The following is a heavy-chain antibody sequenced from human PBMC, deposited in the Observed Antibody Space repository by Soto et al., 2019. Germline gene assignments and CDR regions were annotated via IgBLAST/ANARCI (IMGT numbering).Heavy chain of an antibody. CDR3: VRDQDTYGQAVFNS. Sequence: GGSLRLSCAASGFTFSSYAMSWVRQAPGKGLEWVAVISGSDDSTYYADSVKGGFTISRDNSKNTLFLQMNSLSADDKGLYFCVRDQDTYGQAVFNSWGQGTLVTVSS. D-gene: IGHD2-15*01. V-gene: IGHV3-23*01. CDR2: ISGSDDST. CDR1: GFTFSSYA. J-gene: IGHJ5*02.